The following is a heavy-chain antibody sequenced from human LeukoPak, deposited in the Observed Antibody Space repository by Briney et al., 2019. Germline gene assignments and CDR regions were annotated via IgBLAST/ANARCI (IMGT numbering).Heavy chain of an antibody. J-gene: IGHJ4*02. D-gene: IGHD3-10*01. CDR1: GYIFTKYG. Sequence: GASVKVSCRSSGYIFTKYGINWVRQAPGQGLEWMGWMNPNSGNTGYAQKFQGRVTMTRNTSISTAYMELSSLRSEDTAVYYCARSITMVRGVKAIGYWGQGTLVTVSS. CDR3: ARSITMVRGVKAIGY. V-gene: IGHV1-8*01. CDR2: MNPNSGNT.